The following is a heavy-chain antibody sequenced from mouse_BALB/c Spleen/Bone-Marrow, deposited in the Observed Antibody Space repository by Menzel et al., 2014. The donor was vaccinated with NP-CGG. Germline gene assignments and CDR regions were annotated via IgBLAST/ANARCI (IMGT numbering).Heavy chain of an antibody. D-gene: IGHD1-2*01. CDR1: GYSFTSYW. Sequence: DVKLQESGTVLASPGASVEMSCKASGYSFTSYWIHWVKQRPGQGLEWIGAIYPGDSDTSFNQKFKDKAKLTAVTSASTAYMELSSLTNEDSAVYYCTRRTATLDYWGQGTTLTVSS. CDR2: IYPGDSDT. CDR3: TRRTATLDY. V-gene: IGHV1-5*01. J-gene: IGHJ2*01.